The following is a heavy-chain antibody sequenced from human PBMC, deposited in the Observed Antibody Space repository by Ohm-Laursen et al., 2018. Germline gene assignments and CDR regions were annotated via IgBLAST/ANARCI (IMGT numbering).Heavy chain of an antibody. CDR3: ARDTQLWTNYFDY. D-gene: IGHD5-18*01. CDR1: GFTFSSYA. CDR2: ISGSGGSS. V-gene: IGHV3-23*01. Sequence: SLRLSCTASGFTFSSYAMSWVRQAPGKGLEWVSGISGSGGSSYYADSVKGRFTISRDNSKNTLYLQMNSLRAEDTAVYYCARDTQLWTNYFDYWGQGTLVTVSS. J-gene: IGHJ4*02.